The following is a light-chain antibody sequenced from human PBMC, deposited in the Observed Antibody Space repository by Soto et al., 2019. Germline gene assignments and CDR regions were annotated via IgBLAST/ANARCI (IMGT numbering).Light chain of an antibody. CDR1: QTIDKY. CDR3: QQSYSSPGT. V-gene: IGKV1-39*01. CDR2: GAS. Sequence: IQMTQSPSSLSASVGDRVTITCRASQTIDKYLNWYQHIPGRAPKLLIYGASSLQSGVPTSFSGSGGGTYFTLTISSLQHEDFATYYWQQSYSSPGTFGRGTRVE. J-gene: IGKJ1*01.